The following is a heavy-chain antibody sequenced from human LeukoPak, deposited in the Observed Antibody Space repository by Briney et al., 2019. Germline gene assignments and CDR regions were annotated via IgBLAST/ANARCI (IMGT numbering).Heavy chain of an antibody. CDR2: ISGSGGST. CDR3: AKGSGGGYSYAYFDY. Sequence: GGSLTLSCAASAFTFSLYAMRWVRQPPGKGLEWVSSISGSGGSTYYADSAKGRFTISRDNAKNTLYLQMNSLRADDTAVYYCAKGSGGGYSYAYFDYWGQGIVVTVSS. V-gene: IGHV3-23*01. CDR1: AFTFSLYA. D-gene: IGHD5-18*01. J-gene: IGHJ4*02.